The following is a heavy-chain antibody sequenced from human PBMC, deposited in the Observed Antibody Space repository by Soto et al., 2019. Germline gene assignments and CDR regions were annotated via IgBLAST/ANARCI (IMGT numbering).Heavy chain of an antibody. CDR3: ARGFYDSRGYSSPFDY. D-gene: IGHD3-22*01. J-gene: IGHJ4*02. CDR1: GGSISSGGYY. V-gene: IGHV4-31*03. CDR2: IYYSGTT. Sequence: LSLTCTVSGGSISSGGYYWYWIRQHPGKGLEWIEYIYYSGTTYYNPSLKSRVTISVDTSKNQFSLKLSSVTAADTAVYFCARGFYDSRGYSSPFDYWGQGIVVTVS.